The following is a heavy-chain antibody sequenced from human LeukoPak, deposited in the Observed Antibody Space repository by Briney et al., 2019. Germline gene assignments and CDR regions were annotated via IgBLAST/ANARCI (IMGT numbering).Heavy chain of an antibody. V-gene: IGHV3-23*01. J-gene: IGHJ4*02. CDR1: GFTFSSYA. CDR3: AREGDGDYS. Sequence: GGSLRLSCAASGFTFSSYAMSWVRQAPGKGLEWVSAISGSGSGGSTYYADSVKGRFTISRDNSKNTLYLQMNSLRAEDTAVYYCAREGDGDYSWGQGTLVTVSS. CDR2: ISGSGSGGST. D-gene: IGHD4-17*01.